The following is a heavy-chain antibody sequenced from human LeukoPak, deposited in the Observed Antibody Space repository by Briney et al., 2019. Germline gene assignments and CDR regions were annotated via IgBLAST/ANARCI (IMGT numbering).Heavy chain of an antibody. V-gene: IGHV4-34*01. CDR3: ARFAVAGTQYSYYYYMDV. J-gene: IGHJ6*03. Sequence: SETLSLTCAVSGGSFSGYYWNGIGQPRGNGLDWMGEINPSGGTNYSPSLKSRVTISVNTSTNQFSLIVTPVTAADTAVYYCARFAVAGTQYSYYYYMDVWRKGTTVTVSS. D-gene: IGHD6-19*01. CDR1: GGSFSGYY. CDR2: INPSGGT.